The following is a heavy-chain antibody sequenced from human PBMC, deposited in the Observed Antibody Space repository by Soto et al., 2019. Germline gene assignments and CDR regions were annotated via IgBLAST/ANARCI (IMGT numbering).Heavy chain of an antibody. Sequence: ASVKVSCKASGYTFTSYGISWVRQAPGQGLEWMGWISAYNGNTNYAQKLQGRVTMTTDTSKSQFSLKLTSVTAADTAVYYCARAPRSDFKPGNFDHWGQGILVTVSS. CDR2: ISAYNGNT. CDR3: ARAPRSDFKPGNFDH. D-gene: IGHD2-15*01. V-gene: IGHV1-18*01. J-gene: IGHJ4*02. CDR1: GYTFTSYG.